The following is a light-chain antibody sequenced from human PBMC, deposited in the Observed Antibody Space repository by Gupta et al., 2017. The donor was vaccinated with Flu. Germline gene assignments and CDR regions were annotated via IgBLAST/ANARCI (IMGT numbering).Light chain of an antibody. J-gene: IGLJ3*02. CDR1: SSDVGGYNY. Sequence: QSALTQPASVSWSPGQSITISCTGTSSDVGGYNYVSWYQQNPGKAPKLMIYEVSNRPSGVSNRFSGSKSGNTASLTISGLQAEDEADYYCSSYTSSSTWVFGGGTKLTVL. CDR3: SSYTSSSTWV. V-gene: IGLV2-14*01. CDR2: EVS.